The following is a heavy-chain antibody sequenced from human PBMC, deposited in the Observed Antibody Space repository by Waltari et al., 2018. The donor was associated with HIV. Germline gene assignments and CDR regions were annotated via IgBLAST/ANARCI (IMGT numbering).Heavy chain of an antibody. Sequence: QLQLQESGPGLMKPSETLSLTCTVSGGSITSSNYYWGWIRQPPGKGLEWIGSVHYSGSTHYNPSLKSRVTISTDPSKNQVSLKLKSLTAADTALYYCARDRGVYDYVWGNYRLYYFDHWGQGTLVTVSS. CDR2: VHYSGST. V-gene: IGHV4-39*07. CDR3: ARDRGVYDYVWGNYRLYYFDH. CDR1: GGSITSSNYY. D-gene: IGHD3-16*02. J-gene: IGHJ4*02.